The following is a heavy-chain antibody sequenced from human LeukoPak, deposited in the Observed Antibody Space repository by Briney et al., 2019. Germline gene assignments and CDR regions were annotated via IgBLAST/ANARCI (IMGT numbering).Heavy chain of an antibody. CDR3: ARGRLAGQRTFDY. J-gene: IGHJ4*02. CDR2: INHSGST. D-gene: IGHD6-19*01. V-gene: IGHV4-34*01. Sequence: SETLSLTCAVYGGSFSGYYWSWIRQPPGKGLEWIGEINHSGSTNYNPSLKSRVTISVDTSKNQFSLKLSSVTAADTAVYYCARGRLAGQRTFDYWGQGTPVTVSS. CDR1: GGSFSGYY.